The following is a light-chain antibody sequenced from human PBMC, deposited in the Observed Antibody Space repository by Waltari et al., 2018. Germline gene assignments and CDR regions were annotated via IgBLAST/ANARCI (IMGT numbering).Light chain of an antibody. CDR3: QQRSSWPLT. V-gene: IGKV3-11*01. J-gene: IGKJ4*01. CDR2: EAS. CDR1: PSVRAY. Sequence: SCRASPSVRAYLACYQQNPGQAPRLLIYEASNRATGVPARFSGTGYETDFTLTINYLEPEDFAVYDGQQRSSWPLTFGGGSKVEIK.